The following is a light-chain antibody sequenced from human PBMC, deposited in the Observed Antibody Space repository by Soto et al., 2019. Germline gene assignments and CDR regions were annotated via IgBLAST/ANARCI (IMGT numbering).Light chain of an antibody. V-gene: IGKV1-5*01. Sequence: DIQMTQSPSSLSASVGDRVTITCRASQNISRWLAWYQQKPGKAPKLLIYDVSSFEGGVPSRFSGSGSGTEFTLTISSLQPDDFATYYCKQYKTYYRTFGQGTKVDIK. J-gene: IGKJ1*01. CDR2: DVS. CDR3: KQYKTYYRT. CDR1: QNISRW.